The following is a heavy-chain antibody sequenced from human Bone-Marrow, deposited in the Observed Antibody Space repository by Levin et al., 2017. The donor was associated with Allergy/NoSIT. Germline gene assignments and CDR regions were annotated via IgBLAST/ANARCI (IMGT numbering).Heavy chain of an antibody. D-gene: IGHD5-12*01. Sequence: PSETLSLTCTVSGGSISGYYWSWIRQPPGKGLEWIGYIYYSGSTNYNPSLKSRVTVSVDTSKNQFSLRLTSVTAADTAVYYCARVGWGYDRHYFDFWGQGTLVTVSS. CDR3: ARVGWGYDRHYFDF. V-gene: IGHV4-59*01. J-gene: IGHJ4*02. CDR2: IYYSGST. CDR1: GGSISGYY.